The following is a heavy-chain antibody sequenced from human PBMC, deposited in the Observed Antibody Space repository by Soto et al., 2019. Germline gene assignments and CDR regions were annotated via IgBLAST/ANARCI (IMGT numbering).Heavy chain of an antibody. CDR3: ANGCGGTCYSRIHY. CDR1: GFTFSSYA. Sequence: EVQLLESGGGLVQPGGSLRLSCAASGFTFSSYAMSWVRQAPGKGLEWVSGISDSGGSTYYADSVKGRFTISRDNSKNTRYLQMNSLRAEDTAVYYCANGCGGTCYSRIHYWGQGTLVTGSS. CDR2: ISDSGGST. V-gene: IGHV3-23*01. J-gene: IGHJ4*02. D-gene: IGHD2-15*01.